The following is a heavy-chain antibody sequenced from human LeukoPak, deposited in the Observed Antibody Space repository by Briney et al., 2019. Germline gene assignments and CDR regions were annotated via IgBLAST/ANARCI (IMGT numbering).Heavy chain of an antibody. D-gene: IGHD5-18*01. CDR3: ARVGGRYSPIGY. J-gene: IGHJ4*02. V-gene: IGHV3-7*01. Sequence: PGGSLRLSCAASGFKFDDYGMSWVRQAPGKGLEWVASIKQDGSEKYYVDSVKGRFTISRDNAKNSLYLQMNSLRAEDTAVYYCARVGGRYSPIGYWGQGTLVTVSS. CDR2: IKQDGSEK. CDR1: GFKFDDYG.